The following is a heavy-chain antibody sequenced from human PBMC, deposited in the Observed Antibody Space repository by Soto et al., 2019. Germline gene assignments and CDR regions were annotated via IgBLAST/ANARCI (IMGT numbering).Heavy chain of an antibody. Sequence: GGSLRLSCAASGFTFSSYAMSWVRQAPGKGLEWVSAISGSGGSTYYADSVKGRFTISRDNSKNTLYLQMNSLRAEDTAVYYCAKSYYDLHYYYYYMDVWGKGTTVTVSS. CDR2: ISGSGGST. J-gene: IGHJ6*03. V-gene: IGHV3-23*01. CDR3: AKSYYDLHYYYYYMDV. D-gene: IGHD3-3*01. CDR1: GFTFSSYA.